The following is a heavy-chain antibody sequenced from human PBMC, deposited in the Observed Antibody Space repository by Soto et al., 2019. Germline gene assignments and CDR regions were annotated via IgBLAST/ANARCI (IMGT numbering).Heavy chain of an antibody. V-gene: IGHV3-23*01. Sequence: GGSLRLSCAASGFTFSSYAMSWVRQAPGKGLEWVSVISGSGDSTYCADSVRGRFIISRDNSKNTLYLQMNSLRAEDTAVYYCAKDRDGAAAGPTKFYGMDVWGQGTTVTV. CDR3: AKDRDGAAAGPTKFYGMDV. CDR1: GFTFSSYA. D-gene: IGHD6-13*01. J-gene: IGHJ6*02. CDR2: ISGSGDST.